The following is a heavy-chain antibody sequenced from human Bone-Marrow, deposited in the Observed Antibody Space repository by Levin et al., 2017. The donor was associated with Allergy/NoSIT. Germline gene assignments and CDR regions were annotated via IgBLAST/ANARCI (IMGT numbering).Heavy chain of an antibody. J-gene: IGHJ6*02. CDR1: GFTFSSYW. D-gene: IGHD3-3*01. CDR2: IKQDGSEK. V-gene: IGHV3-7*01. CDR3: ARVVGGFWSGYLSILSYYYYGMDV. Sequence: PTGGSLRLSCAASGFTFSSYWMSWVRQAPGKGLEWVANIKQDGSEKYYVDSVKGRFTISRDNAKNSLYLQMNSLRAEDTAVYYCARVVGGFWSGYLSILSYYYYGMDVWGQGTTVTVSS.